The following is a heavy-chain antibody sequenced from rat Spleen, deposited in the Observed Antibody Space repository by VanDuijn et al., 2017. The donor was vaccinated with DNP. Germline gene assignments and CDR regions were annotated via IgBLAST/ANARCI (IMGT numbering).Heavy chain of an antibody. J-gene: IGHJ2*01. Sequence: EVQLVESGGGLVQPGGSLKLSCAASGFIFTDSYMAWVRQAPTKGLEWVASVNYDGDKFFYRDSVKGRFTISRDNAKSSLHLQMDSLRSEDTATYYCSTGGTEFGYWGQGVMVTVSS. CDR1: GFIFTDSY. CDR2: VNYDGDKF. V-gene: IGHV5-20*01. CDR3: STGGTEFGY. D-gene: IGHD1-11*01.